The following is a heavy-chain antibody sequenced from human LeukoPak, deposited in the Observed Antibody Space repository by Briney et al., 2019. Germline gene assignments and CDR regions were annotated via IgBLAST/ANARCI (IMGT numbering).Heavy chain of an antibody. CDR1: GFTFSSYE. Sequence: GGSLRLSCAASGFTFSSYEMNWVRQAPGKGLEWVAFIHYDGSNNYYADSVKGRFTISRDNSKNTLYLQMNNLRADDTAVYYCAKDHGSSDWYXFDYWGXXXLVTVSS. V-gene: IGHV3-30*02. CDR3: AKDHGSSDWYXFDY. D-gene: IGHD6-13*01. J-gene: IGHJ4*01. CDR2: IHYDGSNN.